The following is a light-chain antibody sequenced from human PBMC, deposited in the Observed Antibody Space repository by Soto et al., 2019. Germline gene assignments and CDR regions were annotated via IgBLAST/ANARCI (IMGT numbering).Light chain of an antibody. CDR1: QSISSY. CDR3: QQSYNTPPT. CDR2: AAS. Sequence: DIQMTQSPSSLSPSVGDRVTITCRASQSISSYLNWYQQKPGKAPNLLIYAASSLQSGVPSRFSGSGSGTDFTLTISSVQPEDFATYYCQQSYNTPPTFGPGTKVDI. V-gene: IGKV1-39*01. J-gene: IGKJ3*01.